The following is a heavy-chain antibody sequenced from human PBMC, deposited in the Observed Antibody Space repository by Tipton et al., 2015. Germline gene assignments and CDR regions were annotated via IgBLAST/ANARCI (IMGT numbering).Heavy chain of an antibody. CDR2: ISHSGNT. CDR3: ACQDYDSLTRDYQTVDY. CDR1: AYSISSDYY. J-gene: IGHJ4*02. D-gene: IGHD3-9*01. V-gene: IGHV4-38-2*01. Sequence: LTCAVSAYSISSDYYWGWIRQPPGKGLEWIGSISHSGNTYYNPSLKSRVTMSRDTSKNQFSLKLTSVTAADTAVYYCACQDYDSLTRDYQTVDYWGQGTLVTVSS.